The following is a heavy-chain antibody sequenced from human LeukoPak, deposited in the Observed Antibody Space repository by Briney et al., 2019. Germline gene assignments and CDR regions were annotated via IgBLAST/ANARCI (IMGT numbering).Heavy chain of an antibody. D-gene: IGHD3-22*01. CDR1: GYSFTSYW. CDR2: IYPGGSDT. CDR3: ARLNGPEKYYYDSSGYHSPPIDY. J-gene: IGHJ4*02. V-gene: IGHV5-51*01. Sequence: GESLKISCKGSGYSFTSYWIGWVRQMPGKGLEWMGIIYPGGSDTRYSPSFQGQVTISADKSISTAYLQWSSLKASDTAMYYCARLNGPEKYYYDSSGYHSPPIDYWGQGTLVTVSS.